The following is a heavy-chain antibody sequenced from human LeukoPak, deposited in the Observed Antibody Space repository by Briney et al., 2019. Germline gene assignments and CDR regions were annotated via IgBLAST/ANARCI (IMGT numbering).Heavy chain of an antibody. CDR1: GFTFDDYA. Sequence: GGSLRLSCAASGFTFDDYAMHCVRQPPGKGLEWVSLISGDGGSTYYADSVKGRFTLSRDNSNNSLYLQMNSLRTEDTALYYCAKDTKCSSTSCYGWYYYGMDVWGQGTTVTVSS. CDR3: AKDTKCSSTSCYGWYYYGMDV. D-gene: IGHD2-2*01. V-gene: IGHV3-43*02. CDR2: ISGDGGST. J-gene: IGHJ6*02.